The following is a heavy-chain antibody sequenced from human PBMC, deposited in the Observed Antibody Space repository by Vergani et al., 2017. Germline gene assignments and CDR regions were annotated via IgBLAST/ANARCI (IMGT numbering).Heavy chain of an antibody. J-gene: IGHJ4*02. D-gene: IGHD6-13*01. Sequence: QVQLVESGGGVFQPARSLTLSCPSSPFTFSSYPLHCVRPAPRQGLYWVACISYDGSNKYYADSVKGRFTISRDNSKNSLYLQMNNLRTEDTALYYCAKDRYSSSWSHFDYWGQGTLVTVSS. CDR2: ISYDGSNK. CDR3: AKDRYSSSWSHFDY. V-gene: IGHV3-30*18. CDR1: PFTFSSYP.